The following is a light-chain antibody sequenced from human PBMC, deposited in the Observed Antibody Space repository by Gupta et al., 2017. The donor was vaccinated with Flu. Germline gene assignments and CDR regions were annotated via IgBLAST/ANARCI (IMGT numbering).Light chain of an antibody. Sequence: IPLTPSPSSVSAPVGDPVTITCRASQGSSSWLAWYQQKPGKAPKLLIYAASSLQSGVPARFSGSGSGTDFTLTISSLQPEDFAAYYCQQAGSLPLTFGGGTKVEIK. J-gene: IGKJ4*01. CDR1: QGSSSW. CDR2: AAS. V-gene: IGKV1D-12*01. CDR3: QQAGSLPLT.